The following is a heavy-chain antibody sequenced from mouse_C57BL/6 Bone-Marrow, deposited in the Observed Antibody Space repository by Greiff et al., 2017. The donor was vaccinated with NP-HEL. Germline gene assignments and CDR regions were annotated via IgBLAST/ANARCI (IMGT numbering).Heavy chain of an antibody. Sequence: QVQLQQSGPELVKPGASVKISCKASGYAFSSSWMNWVKQRPGKGLEWIGRIYPGDGDTNYNGKFKGKATLTADKSSSTAYMQLSSLTSEDSAVYFCARLYYYGSSPFDYWGQGTTLTVSS. D-gene: IGHD1-1*01. CDR1: GYAFSSSW. CDR2: IYPGDGDT. V-gene: IGHV1-82*01. J-gene: IGHJ2*01. CDR3: ARLYYYGSSPFDY.